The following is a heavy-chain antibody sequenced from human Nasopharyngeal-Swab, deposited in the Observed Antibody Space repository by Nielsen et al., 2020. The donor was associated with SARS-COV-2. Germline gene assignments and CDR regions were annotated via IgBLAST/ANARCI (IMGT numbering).Heavy chain of an antibody. D-gene: IGHD3-22*01. J-gene: IGHJ5*01. Sequence: SQTLSLTCAVYGGSFSGHQWSWVRQPPGKGLEWIGEVNHGGDTNYNPSLKSRVTISVATSKNQFSLKLSSVTAADTAVYYCARGLVDVNMMLVVIGFSYWLDFWGQGTLVTVSS. CDR1: GGSFSGHQ. V-gene: IGHV4-34*01. CDR3: ARGLVDVNMMLVVIGFSYWLDF. CDR2: VNHGGDT.